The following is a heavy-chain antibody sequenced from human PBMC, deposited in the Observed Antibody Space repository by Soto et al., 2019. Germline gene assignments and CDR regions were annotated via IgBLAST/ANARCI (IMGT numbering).Heavy chain of an antibody. Sequence: GGSLRLSCAASGFTFSSYSMNWVRQAPGKGLEWVSSISSSSSYIYYADSVKGRFTISRDNAKNSLYLQMNSLRAEDTAVYYCARDEGGSHSWAAFDIWGQGTMVTVSS. CDR2: ISSSSSYI. D-gene: IGHD2-15*01. J-gene: IGHJ3*02. CDR1: GFTFSSYS. V-gene: IGHV3-21*01. CDR3: ARDEGGSHSWAAFDI.